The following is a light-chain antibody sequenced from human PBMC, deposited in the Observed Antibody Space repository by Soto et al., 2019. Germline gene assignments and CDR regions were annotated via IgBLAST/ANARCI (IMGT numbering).Light chain of an antibody. CDR2: DVS. CDR3: SSYTSSSPL. Sequence: QSVLTQPASVSGSPGQSITISCTGTSIDVGGYNYASWYQQHPGKAPKLMIYDVSNRPSGVSNRFSGSKSGNTASLTISGLQAEDEADYYCSSYTSSSPLFGTGTKVTVL. V-gene: IGLV2-14*01. J-gene: IGLJ1*01. CDR1: SIDVGGYNY.